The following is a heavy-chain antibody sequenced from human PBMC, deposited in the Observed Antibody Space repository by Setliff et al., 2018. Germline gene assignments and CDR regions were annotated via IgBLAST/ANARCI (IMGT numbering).Heavy chain of an antibody. D-gene: IGHD6-19*01. CDR3: ARVSSAAPSYYGMDV. CDR2: IHSSGRT. V-gene: IGHV4-61*09. CDR1: GASINRNIYY. J-gene: IGHJ6*02. Sequence: SETLSLTCSVSGASINRNIYYWSWVRQPAGKGLEWVGHIHSSGRTNYNPSLKSRVTISIDKSNNLFSLELASVTAADSAVYYCARVSSAAPSYYGMDVWGRGTTVTVSS.